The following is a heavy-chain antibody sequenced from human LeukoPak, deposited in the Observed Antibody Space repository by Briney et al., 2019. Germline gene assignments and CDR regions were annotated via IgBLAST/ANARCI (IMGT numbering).Heavy chain of an antibody. CDR2: ISYDGSNK. J-gene: IGHJ4*02. CDR1: GLTFSRYG. D-gene: IGHD1-26*01. V-gene: IGHV3-30*18. Sequence: GGSLRLSCAASGLTFSRYGMHWVRQAPGKGLEWVAVISYDGSNKYYADSVKDRFTISRDNSKNTLYLQMNSLRAEDTAVYYCAKPYIVGATRGYFDYWGRGTLVTVSS. CDR3: AKPYIVGATRGYFDY.